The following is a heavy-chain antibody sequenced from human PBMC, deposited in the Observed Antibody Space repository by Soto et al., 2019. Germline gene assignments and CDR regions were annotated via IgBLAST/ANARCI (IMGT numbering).Heavy chain of an antibody. D-gene: IGHD2-15*01. CDR1: GGSFSGYY. CDR2: INHSGST. V-gene: IGHV4-34*01. J-gene: IGHJ3*02. Sequence: SETLSLPCAFYGGSFSGYYWSWIRQPPGKGLEWIGEINHSGSTNYNPSLKSRVTISVDTSKNQFSLKLSSVTAADKAVYYCERGSAETPDAFDIWGQGTMVTVSS. CDR3: ERGSAETPDAFDI.